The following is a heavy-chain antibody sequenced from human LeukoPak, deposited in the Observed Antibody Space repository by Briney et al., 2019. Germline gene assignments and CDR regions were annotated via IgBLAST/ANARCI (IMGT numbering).Heavy chain of an antibody. J-gene: IGHJ5*02. D-gene: IGHD1-7*01. V-gene: IGHV4-39*01. CDR2: IYYSGST. CDR3: ARSDNWNYSFWFDP. Sequence: KPSETLSLTCTVPGGSLSSSSYYLGWIRQPPGKGLEWIGSIYYSGSTYYNPSLKSRVTISVDTSKNQFSLKLSSVTAADTAVYYCARSDNWNYSFWFDPWGQGTLVTVSS. CDR1: GGSLSSSSYY.